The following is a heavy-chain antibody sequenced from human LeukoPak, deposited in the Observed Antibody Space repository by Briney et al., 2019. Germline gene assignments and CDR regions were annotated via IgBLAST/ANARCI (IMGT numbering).Heavy chain of an antibody. CDR2: INHSGST. D-gene: IGHD3-22*01. V-gene: IGHV4-34*01. Sequence: PSETLSLTCAVYGGSFSGYYWSWIRQPPGKGLEWMGEINHSGSTNYNPSLKSRVTISVDTSKNQFSLKLSSVTAADTAVYYCARVDYYDSSGYYGRPDRYYFDYWGQGTLVTVSS. CDR1: GGSFSGYY. CDR3: ARVDYYDSSGYYGRPDRYYFDY. J-gene: IGHJ4*02.